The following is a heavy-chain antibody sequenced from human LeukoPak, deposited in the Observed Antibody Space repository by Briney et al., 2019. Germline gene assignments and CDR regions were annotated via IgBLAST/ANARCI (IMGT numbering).Heavy chain of an antibody. Sequence: ASVKVSCKASGGTFSSYAISWVRQAPGQGLEWMGGIIPIFGTANYAQKFQGRVTITTDESTSTAYMELSSLRSEDTAVYYCSLQGSLDYYDSSVSVGTTDYWGQGTLVTVSS. CDR2: IIPIFGTA. D-gene: IGHD3-22*01. CDR1: GGTFSSYA. J-gene: IGHJ4*02. CDR3: SLQGSLDYYDSSVSVGTTDY. V-gene: IGHV1-69*05.